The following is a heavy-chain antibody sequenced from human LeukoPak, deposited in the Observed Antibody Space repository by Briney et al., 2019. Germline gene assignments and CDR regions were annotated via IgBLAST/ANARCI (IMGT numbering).Heavy chain of an antibody. CDR3: ARVFDSGSQAYFYYMDA. Sequence: KPSETLSLTCAVYGGSFSGYYWSWIRQPPGKGLEWIGEINHSGSTNYNPSLKSRVTMSVDTSKNQFSPKVSSVTAADTAVYYCARVFDSGSQAYFYYMDAWGKGTTVTISS. CDR2: INHSGST. J-gene: IGHJ6*03. D-gene: IGHD3-10*01. V-gene: IGHV4-34*01. CDR1: GGSFSGYY.